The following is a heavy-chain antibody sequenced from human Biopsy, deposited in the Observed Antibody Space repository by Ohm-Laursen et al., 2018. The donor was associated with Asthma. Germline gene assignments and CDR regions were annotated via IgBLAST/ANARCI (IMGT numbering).Heavy chain of an antibody. CDR2: IYSGGTS. CDR3: ARGDSSGWSHYYFDH. D-gene: IGHD6-19*01. V-gene: IGHV3-53*01. Sequence: SLRLSCTASGFTVSRDHMFWVRQAPGKGLEWVSVIYSGGTSDTADSVRGRFTISRDFYKNTLYLQMDSLRAEDTAVYYCARGDSSGWSHYYFDHWGQGKPVTVSS. J-gene: IGHJ4*02. CDR1: GFTVSRDH.